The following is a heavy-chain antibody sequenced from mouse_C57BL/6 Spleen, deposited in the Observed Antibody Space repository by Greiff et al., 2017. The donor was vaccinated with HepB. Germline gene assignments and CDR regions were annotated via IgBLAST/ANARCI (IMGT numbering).Heavy chain of an antibody. CDR2: TNPTNGRT. V-gene: IGHV1S81*02. CDR1: GYTFTSYW. Sequence: VQLQQSGAELVKAGASVKMSCKASGYTFTSYWMHWVKQRLGQGLEWFAETNPTNGRTYYNEKFKSKATLTVYKSSSTAYMLLSGPTFEDSAVYYCARIKKIVAIYFDYLGQGTTLTVSS. J-gene: IGHJ2*01. D-gene: IGHD1-1*01. CDR3: ARIKKIVAIYFDY.